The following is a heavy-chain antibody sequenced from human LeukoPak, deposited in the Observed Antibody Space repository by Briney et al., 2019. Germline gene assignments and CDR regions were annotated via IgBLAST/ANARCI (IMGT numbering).Heavy chain of an antibody. J-gene: IGHJ6*02. V-gene: IGHV3-11*03. Sequence: GGSLRVSCAASGFTFSDYYMSWIRQAPGKGLEWLSYITSSSSYTNYADSVKGRFTISRDNAKNSLYLQMNSLRAEDTAVYYCAINPGGMDVWGQGTMVTVSS. CDR2: ITSSSSYT. CDR1: GFTFSDYY. CDR3: AINPGGMDV.